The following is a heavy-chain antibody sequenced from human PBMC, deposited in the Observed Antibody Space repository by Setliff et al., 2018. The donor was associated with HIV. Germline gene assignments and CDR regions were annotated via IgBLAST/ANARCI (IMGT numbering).Heavy chain of an antibody. Sequence: SETLSLTCTVSGGSISSSSYYWGWIRQPPGKGLEWIGSIYYSGSTYYNPSLKSRVTISVDTSKNQFSLKLSSVTAADTAVYYCARDPRSSWYDDAFDIWGQGTMVTVSS. CDR3: ARDPRSSWYDDAFDI. CDR1: GGSISSSSYY. V-gene: IGHV4-39*07. D-gene: IGHD6-13*01. CDR2: IYYSGST. J-gene: IGHJ3*02.